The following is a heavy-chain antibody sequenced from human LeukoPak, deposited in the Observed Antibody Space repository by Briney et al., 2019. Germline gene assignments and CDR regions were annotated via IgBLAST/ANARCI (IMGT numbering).Heavy chain of an antibody. V-gene: IGHV3-23*01. J-gene: IGHJ4*02. CDR2: INDSGGRT. D-gene: IGHD5-24*01. CDR1: GVTFRKYA. Sequence: GGSLRLSCAVSGVTFRKYAMSWVRQAPGKGLEWVSTINDSGGRTFYADSVKGRFTISRDNAKNSLYLQMNSLRVEDTAVYYCAKVLARGGGWLQLGTLDYWGQGTLVTVSS. CDR3: AKVLARGGGWLQLGTLDY.